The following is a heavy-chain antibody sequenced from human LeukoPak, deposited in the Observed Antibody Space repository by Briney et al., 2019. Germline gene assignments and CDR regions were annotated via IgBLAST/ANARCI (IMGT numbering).Heavy chain of an antibody. CDR1: GFTFRRYS. CDR2: ISSDASYI. Sequence: KSGGSLRLSCAASGFTFRRYSMNWVRQAPGKGLEWVSLISSDASYIYYADSVKGRFTISRDNAKNSLYLQMNSLRAEDTAVYYCARLTYYYDSSGYYPPLIDYWGQGTLVTVSS. CDR3: ARLTYYYDSSGYYPPLIDY. J-gene: IGHJ4*02. V-gene: IGHV3-21*01. D-gene: IGHD3-22*01.